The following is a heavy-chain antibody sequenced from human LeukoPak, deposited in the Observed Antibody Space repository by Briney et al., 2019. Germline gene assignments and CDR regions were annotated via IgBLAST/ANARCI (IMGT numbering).Heavy chain of an antibody. D-gene: IGHD3-22*01. CDR2: IYYSGST. Sequence: SETLSLTCTVSGGSISSYYWSWIRQPPGKGLEWIGYIYYSGSTNYNPSLKSRVTISVDTSKNQFSLKLSSVTAADTAVYYCARDPRPYYYDSSGFDYWGQGTLVTVSS. J-gene: IGHJ4*02. CDR1: GGSISSYY. V-gene: IGHV4-59*12. CDR3: ARDPRPYYYDSSGFDY.